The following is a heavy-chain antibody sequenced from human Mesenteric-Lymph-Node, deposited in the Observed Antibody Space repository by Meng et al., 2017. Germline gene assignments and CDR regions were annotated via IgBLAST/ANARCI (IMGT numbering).Heavy chain of an antibody. Sequence: SETLSLTCTVSGYSISSGYYWGWIRQPPGKGLEWIGRIYTSGSTNYNPSLKSRVTISVDTSKNQFSLKLSSVTAADTAVYYCARDRYDSSGYYFFNWFDPWGQGTLVTVSS. CDR1: GYSISSGYY. V-gene: IGHV4-38-2*02. CDR3: ARDRYDSSGYYFFNWFDP. CDR2: IYTSGST. D-gene: IGHD3-22*01. J-gene: IGHJ5*02.